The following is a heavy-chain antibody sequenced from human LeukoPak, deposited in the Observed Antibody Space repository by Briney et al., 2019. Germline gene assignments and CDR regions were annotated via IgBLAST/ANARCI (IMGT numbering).Heavy chain of an antibody. V-gene: IGHV3-30*18. D-gene: IGHD2-15*01. CDR2: ISYDGSNK. CDR3: AKDGPLRYCSGGSCYFDY. CDR1: GFTFSSYG. J-gene: IGHJ4*02. Sequence: GGSLRLSCAASGFTFSSYGMHWVRQAPGKGLEWVAVISYDGSNKYYADSVKGRFTISRDNSKNTLYLQMNSLRAEDTAVYYCAKDGPLRYCSGGSCYFDYWGQGTLVAVSS.